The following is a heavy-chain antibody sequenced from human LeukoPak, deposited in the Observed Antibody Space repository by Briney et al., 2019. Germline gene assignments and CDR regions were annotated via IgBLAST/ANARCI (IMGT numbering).Heavy chain of an antibody. Sequence: SQTLSLTCAISGDSVSSNSAAWNWIRQSPSRGLEWLGRTYYRSKWYNDYAVSVKSRITINPDTSKNQFSLQLNSVTPEDTAVYYCARGAGPKQQLTAYYFYYWGQGTLVTVSS. CDR2: TYYRSKWYN. J-gene: IGHJ4*02. D-gene: IGHD6-13*01. CDR1: GDSVSSNSAA. CDR3: ARGAGPKQQLTAYYFYY. V-gene: IGHV6-1*01.